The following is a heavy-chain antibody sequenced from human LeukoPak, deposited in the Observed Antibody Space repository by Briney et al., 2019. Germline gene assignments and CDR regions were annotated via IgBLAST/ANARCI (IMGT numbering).Heavy chain of an antibody. CDR2: INSGESTT. J-gene: IGHJ5*02. Sequence: GGSLSLSCAAYSFTFSSYWMHWVRHAPGQGLVWVSRINSGESTTNYTDSVKGRFTISRSNAENTMYLQMNSLRVEDTAVYYCTRRVSATRWFDPWGQGTLVTVSS. V-gene: IGHV3-74*01. CDR3: TRRVSATRWFDP. CDR1: SFTFSSYW. D-gene: IGHD2-15*01.